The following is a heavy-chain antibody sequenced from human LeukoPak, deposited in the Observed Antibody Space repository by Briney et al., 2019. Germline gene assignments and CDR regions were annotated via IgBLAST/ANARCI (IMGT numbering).Heavy chain of an antibody. J-gene: IGHJ4*02. D-gene: IGHD3-22*01. CDR3: AKGYPVDYYDARAFDY. V-gene: IGHV3-30*02. Sequence: PGGSLRLSCPTSGFTFPSYGMHWVRQAPGKGLEWVAFIRYDGSNQYYADSVKGRFTISRDNSRNTLYLQMNILRPEDTAVYYCAKGYPVDYYDARAFDYWGQGTLVTVSS. CDR1: GFTFPSYG. CDR2: IRYDGSNQ.